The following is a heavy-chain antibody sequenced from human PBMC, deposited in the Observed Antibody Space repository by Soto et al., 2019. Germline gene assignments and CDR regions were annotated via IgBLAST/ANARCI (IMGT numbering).Heavy chain of an antibody. CDR2: IHHSGST. V-gene: IGHV4-4*02. CDR3: VRGPTSGWNA. D-gene: IGHD6-19*01. J-gene: IGHJ5*02. Sequence: PSDTLSLTCAVSGGSIINNNWWSLVRQSPGKGLEWIGEIHHSGSTNYNPSLKSRVTISVDKSKNQFSLNLGSVTAADTAVYYCVRGPTSGWNAWGQGTLVTVSS. CDR1: GGSIINNNW.